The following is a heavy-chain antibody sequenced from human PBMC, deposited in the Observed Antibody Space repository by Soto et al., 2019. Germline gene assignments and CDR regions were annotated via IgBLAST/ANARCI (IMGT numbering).Heavy chain of an antibody. CDR3: ARDPNYDFWSGYRNKEGTYGMDV. Sequence: EEQLVESGGGLVQPGGSLRLSCAASGFAFSGFEMNWVRQAPVKGLEWVSYISSGASNMYYADSVKGRFTISRDNAQSSLYLQMNSLRVEDTAVYYCARDPNYDFWSGYRNKEGTYGMDVWGQGTTVTVSS. J-gene: IGHJ6*02. D-gene: IGHD3-3*01. CDR2: ISSGASNM. V-gene: IGHV3-48*03. CDR1: GFAFSGFE.